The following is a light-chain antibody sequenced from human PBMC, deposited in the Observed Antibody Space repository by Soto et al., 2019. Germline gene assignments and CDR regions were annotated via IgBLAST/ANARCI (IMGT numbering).Light chain of an antibody. CDR1: SSDVGTYNY. V-gene: IGLV2-8*01. CDR2: DVT. CDR3: SSYAGTHIV. Sequence: QSALTQPPSASGCPGQSVAISCTGTSSDVGTYNYVSWYQQHPGKAPKLMIYDVTKRPSGVPDRFSGSKSGNTASLTVSGLQAEDEADYYCSSYAGTHIVFGTGTKLTVL. J-gene: IGLJ1*01.